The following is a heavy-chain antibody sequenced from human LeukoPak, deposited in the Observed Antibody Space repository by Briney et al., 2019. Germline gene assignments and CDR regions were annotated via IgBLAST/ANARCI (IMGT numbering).Heavy chain of an antibody. V-gene: IGHV3-7*01. Sequence: GGSLRLSCAASAFTFSSFWMSWVGQAQGKGREGVANIKQDGSENYYVDSVKGRFTISRDNAKNSLYLQMNSLRAEDTAVYYCAREINDYGDGYFDYWGQGTLVTVSS. CDR2: IKQDGSEN. CDR3: AREINDYGDGYFDY. J-gene: IGHJ4*02. CDR1: AFTFSSFW. D-gene: IGHD4-17*01.